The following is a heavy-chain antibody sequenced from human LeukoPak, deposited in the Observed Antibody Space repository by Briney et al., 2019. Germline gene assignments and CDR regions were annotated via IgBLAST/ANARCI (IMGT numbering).Heavy chain of an antibody. Sequence: GGSLRLSCAASGFTFSSYAMNWVRQAPGKGLEWVSAISGSYSTDYAGSVKGRFTISRDNSKNTLYLQRNSLRAEDTAVYYCAKTGSGTYYVSWGQGTLVTVSS. V-gene: IGHV3-23*01. J-gene: IGHJ5*02. D-gene: IGHD1-26*01. CDR1: GFTFSSYA. CDR3: AKTGSGTYYVS. CDR2: ISGSYST.